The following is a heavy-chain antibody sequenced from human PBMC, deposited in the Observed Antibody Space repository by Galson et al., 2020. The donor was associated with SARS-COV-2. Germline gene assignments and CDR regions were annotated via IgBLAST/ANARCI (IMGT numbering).Heavy chain of an antibody. CDR3: ARGWRSSGVKRGWFDP. J-gene: IGHJ5*02. Sequence: SQTLSLTCTVPGGSISSDDYFWSWIRQPPGKGLEWIGYIYFSGSSYYNPSLKSRVTILVDKSKNQVSLKLRSVTAADTAVYYCARGWRSSGVKRGWFDPWGQGTLVTVSS. V-gene: IGHV4-30-4*08. CDR1: GGSISSDDYF. CDR2: IYFSGSS. D-gene: IGHD6-19*01.